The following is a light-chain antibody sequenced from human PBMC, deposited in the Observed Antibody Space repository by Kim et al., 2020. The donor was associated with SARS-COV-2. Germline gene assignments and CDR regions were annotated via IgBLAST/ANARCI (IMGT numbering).Light chain of an antibody. Sequence: ELTQPPSASGTPGQRVTISCSGSSSNIGSNYVYWYQQFPGTAPKLLIYRNNQRPSGVPDRFSGSKSGTSASLAISGLRSEDEADYYCAAWDDSLSGWVFGGGTQMTVL. CDR1: SSNIGSNY. CDR3: AAWDDSLSGWV. V-gene: IGLV1-47*01. CDR2: RNN. J-gene: IGLJ3*02.